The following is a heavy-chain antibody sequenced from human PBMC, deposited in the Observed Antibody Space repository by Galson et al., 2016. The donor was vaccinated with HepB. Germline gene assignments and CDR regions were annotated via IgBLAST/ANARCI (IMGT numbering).Heavy chain of an antibody. V-gene: IGHV3-15*07. Sequence: SLRLSCAGSGFTFVSAWMNWVRQAPGRGLEWVGRIKSKSDGGTADYAAPVKDRFIISRDDSKNTLYLQMNSLKAEDTAVYYCVRDEGYSNGWSDWGQGTLVTVSS. CDR2: IKSKSDGGTA. CDR3: VRDEGYSNGWSD. J-gene: IGHJ4*02. CDR1: GFTFVSAW. D-gene: IGHD6-19*01.